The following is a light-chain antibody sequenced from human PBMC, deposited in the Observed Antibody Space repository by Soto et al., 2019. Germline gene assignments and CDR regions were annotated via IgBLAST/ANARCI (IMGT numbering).Light chain of an antibody. CDR1: SSNIGAGYD. J-gene: IGLJ3*02. CDR2: GNS. V-gene: IGLV1-40*01. CDR3: QSYDISLSGWV. Sequence: QSVLTQPPSVSGAPGQRVTISCTGSSSNIGAGYDVQWYQQLPGTAPKLLIYGNSNRPSGVPDRFSGSKSGTSASLAITGLQAEDEADYYCQSYDISLSGWVFGGGTKRTVL.